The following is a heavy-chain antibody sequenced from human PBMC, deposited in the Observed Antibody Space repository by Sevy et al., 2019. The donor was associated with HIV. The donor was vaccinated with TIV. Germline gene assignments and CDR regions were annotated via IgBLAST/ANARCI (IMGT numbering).Heavy chain of an antibody. Sequence: GGSLRLSCAASGFTFDDYAMHWVRQAPGKGLEWVSGISWNSGSIGYADSVKGRFTISRDNAKNSLYLQMNSLRAEDMALYYCAKDEYSGGWFSGAFDIWGQGTMVTVSS. D-gene: IGHD6-19*01. V-gene: IGHV3-9*03. CDR3: AKDEYSGGWFSGAFDI. CDR2: ISWNSGSI. CDR1: GFTFDDYA. J-gene: IGHJ3*02.